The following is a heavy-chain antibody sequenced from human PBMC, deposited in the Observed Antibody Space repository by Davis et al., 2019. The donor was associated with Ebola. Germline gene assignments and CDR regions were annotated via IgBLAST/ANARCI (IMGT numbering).Heavy chain of an antibody. D-gene: IGHD3-16*01. CDR3: ARGGATSKDFDY. J-gene: IGHJ4*02. CDR1: GGTVNNDF. V-gene: IGHV4-59*02. Sequence: PSETLSLTCTVSGGTVNNDFWSWVRQSPGKGLEWIGFISYTGTTNYNSSLKSRVTISVDTSKNQFSLKLSSVTAADTAIYYCARGGATSKDFDYWGQGSLVTGSS. CDR2: ISYTGTT.